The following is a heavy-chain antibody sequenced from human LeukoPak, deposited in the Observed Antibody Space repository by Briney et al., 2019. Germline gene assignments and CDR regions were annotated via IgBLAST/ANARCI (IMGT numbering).Heavy chain of an antibody. CDR3: ATVFCKSGGYFDY. CDR1: GGSIITDNSY. V-gene: IGHV4-61*02. CDR2: IYPSGST. Sequence: PSQTLSLTCTVSGGSIITDNSYWTWIRPPAGQGLEWIGRIYPSGSTYYSLSLKSRLTISIDSCNNQFSLTLTTGTGAHTAVFLSATVFCKSGGYFDYWGQGILVSVSS. D-gene: IGHD2-15*01. J-gene: IGHJ4*02.